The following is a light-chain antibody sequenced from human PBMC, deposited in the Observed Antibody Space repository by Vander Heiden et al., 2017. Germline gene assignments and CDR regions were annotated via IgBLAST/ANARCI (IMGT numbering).Light chain of an antibody. CDR1: QSVSSSY. CDR2: ATY. J-gene: IGKJ1*01. CDR3: HQYGSAPRT. V-gene: IGKV3-20*01. Sequence: EVVLTQSPGTLSLFPGERATLPCRASQSVSSSYLAWYQHKPGQAPRLLIFATYSRATGIPDRFSGSGSGTDFTLTISRLEPEDSALYFCHQYGSAPRTFGQGTKVEI.